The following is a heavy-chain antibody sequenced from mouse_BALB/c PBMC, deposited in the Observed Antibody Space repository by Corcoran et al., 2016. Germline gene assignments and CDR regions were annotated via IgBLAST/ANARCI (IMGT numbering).Heavy chain of an antibody. CDR2: INTYTGEP. V-gene: IGHV9-1*02. D-gene: IGHD3-3*01. CDR3: ARGDSSNFDY. Sequence: QIQFVQSGPELKKHGETVKISCKASGYTFTNYGMNWVKQAAGKGLKWMGWINTYTGEPTYADDFKGRFAFSLETSASTAYLQINNLKNEDMATYFCARGDSSNFDYWGQATTLTVSS. J-gene: IGHJ2*01. CDR1: GYTFTNYG.